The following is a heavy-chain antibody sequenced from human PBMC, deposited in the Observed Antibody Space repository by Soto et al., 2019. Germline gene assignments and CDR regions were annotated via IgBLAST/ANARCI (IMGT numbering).Heavy chain of an antibody. CDR2: INHSGST. Sequence: QVQLQQWGAGLLKPSETLSLTCAVYGGSFSGYYWSWIRQPPGKGLEWIGEINHSGSTNYNPSLKSRVTISVDTSKNQFSLKLSSVTAADTAVYYCASSPPGIAAAGMVRSALRKRYGRYFDYWGQGTLVTVSS. CDR3: ASSPPGIAAAGMVRSALRKRYGRYFDY. CDR1: GGSFSGYY. D-gene: IGHD6-13*01. V-gene: IGHV4-34*01. J-gene: IGHJ4*02.